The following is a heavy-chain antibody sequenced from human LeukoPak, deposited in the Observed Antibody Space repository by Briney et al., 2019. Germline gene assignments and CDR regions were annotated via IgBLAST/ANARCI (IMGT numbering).Heavy chain of an antibody. V-gene: IGHV1-2*02. D-gene: IGHD7-27*01. CDR2: INPNSGGT. CDR3: ARDRPYTGAYWYFDL. Sequence: ASVKVSCKASGYTFTGYYMHWVRQAPGQGLEWMGWINPNSGGTNYAQKFQGRVTMTRDTSISAAYMVLSRLRSDDTAVYYCARDRPYTGAYWYFDLWGRGTLVTVSS. CDR1: GYTFTGYY. J-gene: IGHJ2*01.